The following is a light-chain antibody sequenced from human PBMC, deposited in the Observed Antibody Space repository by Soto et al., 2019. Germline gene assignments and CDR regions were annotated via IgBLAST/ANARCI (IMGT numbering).Light chain of an antibody. CDR3: QKYNSAPLT. V-gene: IGKV1-27*01. J-gene: IGKJ4*01. CDR1: QGISNY. CDR2: AAS. Sequence: DIQMTQSPSSLSASVGDRVTITCRASQGISNYLAWYQQKPGKVPKLLIYAASTLRSGVPSRFSGSGSGTAFTLTISSLQPEDVATYYCQKYNSAPLTFGGGTNVEIK.